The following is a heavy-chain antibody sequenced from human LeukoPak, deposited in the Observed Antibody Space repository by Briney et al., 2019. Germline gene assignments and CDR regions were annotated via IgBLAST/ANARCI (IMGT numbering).Heavy chain of an antibody. CDR2: VIPMFDVR. V-gene: IGHV1-69*10. CDR3: ARDPALEGTEDYRDFGGVESVDAFDV. J-gene: IGHJ3*01. Sequence: ASVKVSCKASGGTLSSYALRWMRQAPGQGLEWMGRVIPMFDVRDYAEKFQGRITLTADTSTGMAYMELSSLTSDDTAVYYCARDPALEGTEDYRDFGGVESVDAFDVWGQGTMVTVFS. CDR1: GGTLSSYA. D-gene: IGHD4-23*01.